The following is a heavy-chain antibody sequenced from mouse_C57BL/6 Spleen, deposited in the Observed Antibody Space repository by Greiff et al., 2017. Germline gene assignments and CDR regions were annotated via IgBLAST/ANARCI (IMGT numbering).Heavy chain of an antibody. CDR1: GFTFSSYA. CDR2: ISSGGDYI. CDR3: TRVRSPLLHFDY. Sequence: DVHLVESGEGLVKPGGSLKLSCAASGFTFSSYAMSWVRQTPEKRLEWVAYISSGGDYIYYADTVKGRFTISRDNARNTLYLQMSSLKYEYTDMYYCTRVRSPLLHFDYWGQGTTLTVAS. J-gene: IGHJ2*01. D-gene: IGHD1-2*01. V-gene: IGHV5-9-1*02.